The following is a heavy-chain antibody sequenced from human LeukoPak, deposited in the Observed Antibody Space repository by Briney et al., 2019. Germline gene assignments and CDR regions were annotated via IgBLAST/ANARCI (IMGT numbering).Heavy chain of an antibody. CDR3: ARETSYYYDSSGYFPVDY. CDR1: GYTFTSYG. V-gene: IGHV1-18*03. CDR2: ISAYNGNT. Sequence: ASVKVSCKASGYTFTSYGISWVRQAPGQGLEWMGWISAYNGNTNYAQKLQGRVTMTTDTSTSTAYMELRSLRSDDMAVYYCARETSYYYDSSGYFPVDYWGQGTLVTVSS. J-gene: IGHJ4*02. D-gene: IGHD3-22*01.